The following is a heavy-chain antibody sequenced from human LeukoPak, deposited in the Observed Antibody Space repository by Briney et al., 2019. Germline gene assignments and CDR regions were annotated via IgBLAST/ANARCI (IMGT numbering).Heavy chain of an antibody. CDR1: GYTFTNYA. CDR3: ARERWHCRVNCYSVYYYALDV. J-gene: IGHJ6*02. Sequence: GASVKVSCKGSGYTFTNYAVHWVRQAPGQRLEWLGWINPGNGDTKYSQNFQGRVTVTSDTSVATAYVELNSLTSEDTAVYYCARERWHCRVNCYSVYYYALDVWGQGTTVTVSS. D-gene: IGHD2-15*01. V-gene: IGHV1-3*01. CDR2: INPGNGDT.